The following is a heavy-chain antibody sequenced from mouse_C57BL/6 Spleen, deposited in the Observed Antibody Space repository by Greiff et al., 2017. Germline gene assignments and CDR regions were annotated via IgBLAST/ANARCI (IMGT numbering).Heavy chain of an antibody. J-gene: IGHJ1*03. CDR1: GYTFTSYG. Sequence: QVQLQQSGAELARPGASVKLSCKASGYTFTSYGISWVKQRTGQGLEWIGEIYPRSGNTYYNEKFKGKATLTADKSSSTAYMELRSLTSEDSAVYFCAREEPDRNWYFDVWGTGTTVTVSS. CDR2: IYPRSGNT. CDR3: AREEPDRNWYFDV. V-gene: IGHV1-81*01.